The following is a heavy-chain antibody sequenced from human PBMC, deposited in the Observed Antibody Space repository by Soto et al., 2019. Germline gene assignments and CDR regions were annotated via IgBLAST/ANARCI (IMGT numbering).Heavy chain of an antibody. CDR1: GFTFSSYA. CDR3: ARPGQDNWNDWFDP. CDR2: ISYDGSNK. J-gene: IGHJ5*02. V-gene: IGHV3-30-3*01. Sequence: GGSLRLSCAASGFTFSSYAMHWVRQAPGKGLEWVAVISYDGSNKYYADSVKGRFTISRDNSKNTLYLQMNSLRAEDTAVYYCARPGQDNWNDWFDPWGQGTLVTVSS. D-gene: IGHD1-20*01.